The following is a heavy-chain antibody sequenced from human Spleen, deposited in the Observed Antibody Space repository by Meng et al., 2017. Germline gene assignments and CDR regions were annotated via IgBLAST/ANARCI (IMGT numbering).Heavy chain of an antibody. J-gene: IGHJ4*02. V-gene: IGHV3-23*01. Sequence: GESLKISCAASGFRFDDYGMSWVRQGPGKGLGGVSGISGSGGSTYYADSVKGRFTISRDNSKNRLYLQMNSLRAEDTAVYYCAKDPPHYGGNSAVSGGVDYWGQGTLVTVSS. CDR1: GFRFDDYG. CDR2: ISGSGGST. D-gene: IGHD4-23*01. CDR3: AKDPPHYGGNSAVSGGVDY.